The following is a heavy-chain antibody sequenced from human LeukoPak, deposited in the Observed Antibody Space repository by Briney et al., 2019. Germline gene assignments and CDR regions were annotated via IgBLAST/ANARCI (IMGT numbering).Heavy chain of an antibody. CDR3: AAAITGTTFFDY. Sequence: ASVKVSCKASGYTFSGDYMFWVRQAPGQGLEWMGWINSDSGATNYAQKFQGRVTMTRDTSISTAYMELSSLRSDDTGVYYCAAAITGTTFFDYWGQGTLVTVSS. V-gene: IGHV1-2*02. CDR1: GYTFSGDY. J-gene: IGHJ4*02. CDR2: INSDSGAT. D-gene: IGHD1-20*01.